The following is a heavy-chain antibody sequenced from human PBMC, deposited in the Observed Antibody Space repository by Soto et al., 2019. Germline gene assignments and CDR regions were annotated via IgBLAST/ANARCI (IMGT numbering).Heavy chain of an antibody. J-gene: IGHJ4*02. V-gene: IGHV1-8*01. Sequence: GASVKVSCKTSGYTFSNYDINWVRQAAGQGLEWMGWMNPKSGYTGSARNFQGRVTMTRDTSMTTAYMELSSLRSEDTAVYYCAREVTMIVDNWGQGTLVTVSS. CDR1: GYTFSNYD. D-gene: IGHD3-22*01. CDR2: MNPKSGYT. CDR3: AREVTMIVDN.